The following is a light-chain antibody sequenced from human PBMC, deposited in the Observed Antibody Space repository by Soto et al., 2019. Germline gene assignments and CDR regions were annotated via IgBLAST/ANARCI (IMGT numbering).Light chain of an antibody. CDR3: QQYDSSPLT. CDR1: QSVSSSY. V-gene: IGKV3-20*01. Sequence: EIVLTQSPGTLSLSPGERATLSCRASQSVSSSYLAWYQQKPGQAPRLLIYGASSRATGIPDRFSGSGSGTGFTLTISRLEPEDFAVYYCQQYDSSPLTFGQGTKVEIK. CDR2: GAS. J-gene: IGKJ1*01.